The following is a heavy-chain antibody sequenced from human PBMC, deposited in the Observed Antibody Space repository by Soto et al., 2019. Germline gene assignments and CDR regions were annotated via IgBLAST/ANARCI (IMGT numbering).Heavy chain of an antibody. V-gene: IGHV3-53*01. Sequence: EVRLVESGGGLIQPGGSLRLSCAASGFTFSNNYMRWVRQAPGKGLEWVSIIYSVGTKYYADAVEGRFTISRDNSKKTLYLHRNSLRAEDTDVYYCARDCQGVATCIPGYYYYGMDVWGQGTTVTVSS. D-gene: IGHD2-15*01. J-gene: IGHJ6*02. CDR1: GFTFSNNY. CDR3: ARDCQGVATCIPGYYYYGMDV. CDR2: IYSVGTK.